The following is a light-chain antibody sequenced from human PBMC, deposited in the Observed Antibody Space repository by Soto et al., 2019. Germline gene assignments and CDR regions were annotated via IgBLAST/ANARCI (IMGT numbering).Light chain of an antibody. CDR1: SSDVGSSNL. Sequence: QSALTQPASVSGSPGQSITISCTGTSSDVGSSNLVSWYQQHPGKAPKLMIFEVNTRPSGVSNRISGSKSGNTASLTISGLQAEDEADYYCCAHTSSNTYVFGTGTKVTVL. J-gene: IGLJ1*01. V-gene: IGLV2-23*02. CDR3: CAHTSSNTYV. CDR2: EVN.